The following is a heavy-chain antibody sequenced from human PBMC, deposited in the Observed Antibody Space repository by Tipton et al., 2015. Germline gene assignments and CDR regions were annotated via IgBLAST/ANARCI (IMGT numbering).Heavy chain of an antibody. D-gene: IGHD2-15*01. V-gene: IGHV3-21*04. CDR1: GFTFSSYS. CDR2: ISSSSSYI. CDR3: AKGGYSADHPYFFDY. Sequence: GSLRLSCAASGFTFSSYSMNWVRQAPGKGLEWVSSISSSSSYIYYADSVKGRFTISRDNAKNSLYLQMNSLRAEDTAVYYCAKGGYSADHPYFFDYWGQGTLVTVSS. J-gene: IGHJ4*02.